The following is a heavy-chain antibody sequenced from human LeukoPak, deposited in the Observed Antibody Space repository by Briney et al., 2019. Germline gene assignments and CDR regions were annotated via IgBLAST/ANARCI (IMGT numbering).Heavy chain of an antibody. CDR2: IIPISGTT. CDR1: GGTFTSYA. D-gene: IGHD1-26*01. Sequence: GSSVKVSCKTSGGTFTSYAISWVRQAHGQGMEWMGKIIPISGTTNYAQKFQGRGTFTADESTSTAYMELSSLRSEDTALYYCARKLRLGGNWFDPWGQGTLVTVSS. J-gene: IGHJ5*02. V-gene: IGHV1-69*15. CDR3: ARKLRLGGNWFDP.